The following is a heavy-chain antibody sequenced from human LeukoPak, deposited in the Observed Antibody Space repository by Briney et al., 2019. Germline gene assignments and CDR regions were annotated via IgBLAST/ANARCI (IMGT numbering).Heavy chain of an antibody. CDR3: ARETEMANLDY. Sequence: GGSPRLSCTASGFTFSSYWMNWVRQAPGKGLEWVANIKQDGSEKYYVDSVKGRFTISGDNAKKSLYLQMNSLRAEDTAVYYCARETEMANLDYWGQGTLVTVSS. J-gene: IGHJ4*02. CDR2: IKQDGSEK. V-gene: IGHV3-7*04. CDR1: GFTFSSYW. D-gene: IGHD5-24*01.